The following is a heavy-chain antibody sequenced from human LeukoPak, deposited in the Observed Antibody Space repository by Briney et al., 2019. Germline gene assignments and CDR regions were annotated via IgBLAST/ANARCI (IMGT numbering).Heavy chain of an antibody. CDR3: ARAPITSPFYFDH. D-gene: IGHD2-2*01. CDR1: GFGFGDHG. V-gene: IGHV3-20*04. Sequence: PGGSLRLSCSASGFGFGDHGMSWVRQVPGKGLEWVSGINWSGGSTGYADPVRGRFTISSDNAKNSLYLQMASLTAEDTALYYCARAPITSPFYFDHWGQGTLVTVSS. CDR2: INWSGGST. J-gene: IGHJ4*02.